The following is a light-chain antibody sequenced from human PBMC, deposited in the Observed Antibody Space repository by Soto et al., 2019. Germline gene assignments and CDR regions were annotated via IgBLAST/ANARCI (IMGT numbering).Light chain of an antibody. V-gene: IGLV2-14*01. CDR1: SSDVGGYNY. CDR2: DVS. Sequence: QSALTQPASVSGSPGQSITLSCTGTSSDVGGYNYVSWFQQHPGKAPKLMIYDVSNRPSGVSNRFSGSKSGNTASLTISGRQAEDEADYYCSSYTSSSTLDVVFGGGTKRTVL. CDR3: SSYTSSSTLDVV. J-gene: IGLJ2*01.